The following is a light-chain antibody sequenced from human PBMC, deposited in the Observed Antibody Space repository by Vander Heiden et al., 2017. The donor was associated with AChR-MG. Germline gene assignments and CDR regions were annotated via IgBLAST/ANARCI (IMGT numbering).Light chain of an antibody. CDR1: KLGDKY. CDR3: QAWDSSNVV. Sequence: SYELTQPPSVSVSPGQTASITGSGDKLGDKYACWYQQKPGQSPVLVIYQDSKRPSGIPERFSGSNSGNTATLTISGTQAMDEADYYCQAWDSSNVVFDGGTKLTVL. V-gene: IGLV3-1*01. CDR2: QDS. J-gene: IGLJ2*01.